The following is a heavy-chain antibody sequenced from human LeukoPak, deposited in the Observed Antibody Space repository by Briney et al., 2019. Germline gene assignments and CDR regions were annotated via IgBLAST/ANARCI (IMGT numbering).Heavy chain of an antibody. D-gene: IGHD3-10*01. V-gene: IGHV3-30*04. Sequence: PGGSLRLSCAASGFSFSNYAIHWVRQAPGKGLEWVAVISYDGSNRYYADSVEGRFTISRDNSKNTLYLQVNSLRGEDTAVYYCARDHYYGSGSYTAFDFWGQGTLVTVSS. CDR1: GFSFSNYA. CDR3: ARDHYYGSGSYTAFDF. CDR2: ISYDGSNR. J-gene: IGHJ4*02.